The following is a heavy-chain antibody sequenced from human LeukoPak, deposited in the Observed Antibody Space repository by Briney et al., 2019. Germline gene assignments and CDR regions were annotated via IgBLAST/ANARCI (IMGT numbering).Heavy chain of an antibody. CDR3: ARQHPYGGNSFDP. CDR1: GDSISSGDYY. CDR2: IYYSGNT. D-gene: IGHD4-23*01. J-gene: IGHJ5*02. V-gene: IGHV4-39*01. Sequence: SETLSLTCTVSGDSISSGDYYWSWIRQPPGKGLEWIGSIYYSGNTYYNPSLKSRVTISVDTSKNQFSLKLSSVTATDTAVYYCARQHPYGGNSFDPWGQGTLVIVSS.